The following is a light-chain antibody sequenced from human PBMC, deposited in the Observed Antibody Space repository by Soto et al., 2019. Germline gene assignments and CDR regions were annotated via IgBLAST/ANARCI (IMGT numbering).Light chain of an antibody. V-gene: IGKV3-11*01. Sequence: EIVLTQSPATLSLSPGEIATLSCRASQSVSSYLAWNQQKPGQAPRLLIYDASNRATGIPARFSGSGSGTDFTLTISSLEPEDFAVYYCQQRSNWPRVTFGQGTRLENK. CDR2: DAS. CDR3: QQRSNWPRVT. J-gene: IGKJ5*01. CDR1: QSVSSY.